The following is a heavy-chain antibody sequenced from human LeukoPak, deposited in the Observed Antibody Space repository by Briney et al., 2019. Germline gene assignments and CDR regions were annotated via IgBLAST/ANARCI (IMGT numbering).Heavy chain of an antibody. V-gene: IGHV4-4*07. CDR1: GVSISGYY. Sequence: SETLSLTCTVSGVSISGYYWSWIRQPAGKGLEWIGRIYTSGSTNYNSSLKSRVTMSVDTSKNQVSLKLSSVTAADTAVYYCATGDGYNSFDYWGQGTLVTVSS. CDR2: IYTSGST. D-gene: IGHD5-24*01. J-gene: IGHJ4*02. CDR3: ATGDGYNSFDY.